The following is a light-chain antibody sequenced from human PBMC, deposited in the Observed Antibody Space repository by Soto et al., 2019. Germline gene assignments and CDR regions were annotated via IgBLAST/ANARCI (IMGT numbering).Light chain of an antibody. CDR1: QSVSNSY. V-gene: IGKV3-20*01. J-gene: IGKJ4*01. Sequence: EIVLTQSPGTLSLSPGERATLSCWASQSVSNSYLPWYQQKPGQAPSLLINGASTRATGIPDRLSGSGSGTDFTLTISRLEPEDFAVYYCRQYGSSPPTFGGGTKVSIK. CDR2: GAS. CDR3: RQYGSSPPT.